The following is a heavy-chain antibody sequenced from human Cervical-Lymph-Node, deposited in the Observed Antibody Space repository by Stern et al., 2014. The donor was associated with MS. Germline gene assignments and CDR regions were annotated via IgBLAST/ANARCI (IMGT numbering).Heavy chain of an antibody. CDR1: GFTFGDYA. Sequence: QLVQSGGGLVQPGRSLTLSCTGSGFTFGDYAMSWFRQPPGKGLEWVGFIRAEAYGGTTEYAASVRGRFTISRDDSTSIAYLQMSSLKTDDTAIYYCSRDEVIASRRRWFDPWGQGTLVTVSS. D-gene: IGHD6-6*01. J-gene: IGHJ5*02. V-gene: IGHV3-49*03. CDR3: SRDEVIASRRRWFDP. CDR2: IRAEAYGGTT.